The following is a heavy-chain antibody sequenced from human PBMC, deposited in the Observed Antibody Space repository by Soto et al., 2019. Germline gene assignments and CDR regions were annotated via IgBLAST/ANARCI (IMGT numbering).Heavy chain of an antibody. CDR1: GGSISSGDYY. CDR3: ARWWSGSRQGFDP. D-gene: IGHD3-3*01. Sequence: QVQLQESGPGLVKPSQTLSLTCTVSGGSISSGDYYWSWIRQHPGKGLEWMGYIYYSGSTYYNSSLKSRVTISVDTSKNQFSLKLSSVTAADTAVYYCARWWSGSRQGFDPWGQGTLVTVSS. CDR2: IYYSGST. V-gene: IGHV4-31*03. J-gene: IGHJ5*02.